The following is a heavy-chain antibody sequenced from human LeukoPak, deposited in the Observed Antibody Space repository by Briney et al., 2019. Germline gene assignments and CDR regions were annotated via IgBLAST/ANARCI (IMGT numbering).Heavy chain of an antibody. Sequence: GGSLRLSCAASGFTFSSYAMSWVRQAPGKGLEWVSAISGSGGSTYYADSVKGRFTISRDNSKNTLYLQMNSLRAEDTAVYYCAKAGCSGGSCLYFDYWGQGTLVTVSS. V-gene: IGHV3-23*01. D-gene: IGHD2-15*01. CDR2: ISGSGGST. J-gene: IGHJ4*02. CDR3: AKAGCSGGSCLYFDY. CDR1: GFTFSSYA.